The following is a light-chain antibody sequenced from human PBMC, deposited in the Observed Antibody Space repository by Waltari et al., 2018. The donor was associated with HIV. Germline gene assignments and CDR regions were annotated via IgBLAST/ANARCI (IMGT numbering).Light chain of an antibody. CDR2: DVY. V-gene: IGLV2-14*03. CDR1: SSEIGGFDY. CDR3: SSYSSGSTVI. Sequence: QSALTQPASVSGSPGQSITISCTGSSSEIGGFDYVSWYQQHPAKAPQLIIYDVYNRPSGVSHRFSGSKSGNTASLTISGLQPEDEATYYCSSYSSGSTVIFGGGAKLTV. J-gene: IGLJ2*01.